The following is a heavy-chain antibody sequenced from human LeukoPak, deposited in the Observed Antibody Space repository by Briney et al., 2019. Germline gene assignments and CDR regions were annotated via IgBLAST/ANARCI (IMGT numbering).Heavy chain of an antibody. J-gene: IGHJ4*02. D-gene: IGHD6-19*01. CDR1: GYTFTGYY. CDR2: INAGNGNT. V-gene: IGHV1-3*03. Sequence: GASVKVSCKASGYTFTGYYMHWVRQAPGQGLEWMGWINAGNGNTKYSQEFQGRVTITRDTSASTAYMELSSLRSEDMAVYYCARDYIAVAGTVEYYFDYWGQGTLVTVSS. CDR3: ARDYIAVAGTVEYYFDY.